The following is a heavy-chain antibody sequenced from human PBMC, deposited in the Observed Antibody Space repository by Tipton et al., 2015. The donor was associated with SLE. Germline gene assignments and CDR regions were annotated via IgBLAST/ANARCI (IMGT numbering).Heavy chain of an antibody. D-gene: IGHD2-2*02. CDR1: GFTFSTYG. V-gene: IGHV3-23*03. CDR3: ARDRDIVLEPVPIPPAFDI. J-gene: IGHJ3*02. Sequence: SLRLSCAASGFTFSTYGMNWVRQAPGKELEWVSVIYSRGSTCYADSVKGRFTISRDNSKNMLYLQMNSLRADDTAVYYCARDRDIVLEPVPIPPAFDIWGQGTMVTVSS. CDR2: IYSRGST.